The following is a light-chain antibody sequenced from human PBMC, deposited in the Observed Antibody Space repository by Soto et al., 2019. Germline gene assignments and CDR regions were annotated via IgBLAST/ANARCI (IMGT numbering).Light chain of an antibody. CDR1: QGIGDT. Sequence: EVVITQPPATLSVSPGEGVTLSCRASQGIGDTLAWYHHQPCQTPSLLIYDTSTRATGVPARFGGSRSWPEFTLTNTSLQSEDLAMYYGQPYNNWPLTFGGGTKVESK. J-gene: IGKJ4*01. V-gene: IGKV3-15*01. CDR2: DTS. CDR3: QPYNNWPLT.